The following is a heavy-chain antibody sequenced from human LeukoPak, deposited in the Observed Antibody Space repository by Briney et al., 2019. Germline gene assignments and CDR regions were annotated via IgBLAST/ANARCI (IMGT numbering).Heavy chain of an antibody. D-gene: IGHD1-26*01. CDR1: GFTFNSYA. J-gene: IGHJ6*03. V-gene: IGHV3-33*01. Sequence: GGSLRLSCAASGFTFNSYAMQWVRQAPGKGLEWVALIWYDGSNKYYADSVEGRFTVSRDNSKNTLYQQMNSLRAEDTAVYYCARARGWEPNHYYYYMDVWGKGTTVTVSS. CDR2: IWYDGSNK. CDR3: ARARGWEPNHYYYYMDV.